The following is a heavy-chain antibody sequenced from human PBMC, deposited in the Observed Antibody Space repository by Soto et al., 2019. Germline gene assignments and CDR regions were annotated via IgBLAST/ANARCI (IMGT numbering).Heavy chain of an antibody. V-gene: IGHV1-8*01. J-gene: IGHJ3*02. CDR2: MNPNSGNT. CDR1: GYTFTSYD. CDR3: ARNAGTDAFDI. D-gene: IGHD6-13*01. Sequence: XSVKVSFKASGYTFTSYDINLVRQSTGQGLEGMGWMNPNSGNTGYAQKFQGRVTMTRNTSISTAYMELSRLRFEDTAVYYCARNAGTDAFDIWGQGTMVTVSS.